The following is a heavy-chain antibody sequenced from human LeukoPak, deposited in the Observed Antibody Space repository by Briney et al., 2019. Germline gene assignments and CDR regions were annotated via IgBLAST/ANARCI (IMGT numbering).Heavy chain of an antibody. D-gene: IGHD3-22*01. CDR1: GGSISSYY. Sequence: PSETLSPTCTVSGGSISSYYWSWIRQPPGKGLEWIGRIYTSGSTNYNPSLKSRVTISVDKSKNQFSLKLSSVTAADTAVYYCARSKGDYYDSSGYPFDYWGQGTLVTVSS. V-gene: IGHV4-4*07. CDR3: ARSKGDYYDSSGYPFDY. J-gene: IGHJ4*02. CDR2: IYTSGST.